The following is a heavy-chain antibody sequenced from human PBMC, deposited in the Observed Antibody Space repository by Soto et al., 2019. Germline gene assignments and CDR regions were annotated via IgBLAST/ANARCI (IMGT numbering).Heavy chain of an antibody. D-gene: IGHD6-19*01. CDR2: IYYSGST. V-gene: IGHV4-39*01. Sequence: QLQLQESGPGLVKPSETLSLTCTVSGGSISSSSYYWGWIRQPPGKVLEWIGSIYYSGSTYYNPSLKSRVTRSVDTSKSQFSLKPSSVTAADTAVYYCERHPAGESIAVAGYNWFDPWGQGTLVTVSS. CDR3: ERHPAGESIAVAGYNWFDP. CDR1: GGSISSSSYY. J-gene: IGHJ5*02.